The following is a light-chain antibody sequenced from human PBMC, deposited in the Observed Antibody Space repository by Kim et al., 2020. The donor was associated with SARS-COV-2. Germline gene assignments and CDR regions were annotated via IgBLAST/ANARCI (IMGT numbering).Light chain of an antibody. CDR2: GVS. J-gene: IGKJ1*01. V-gene: IGKV3-20*01. Sequence: SPGERATLACRASQSVNSGYLAWYQQKPGQAPRLLIYGVSSRATGIPDMFSGSGSGTDFTLTINRLEPEDFAVYYCQQYGDSPRTFGQGTKVDIK. CDR3: QQYGDSPRT. CDR1: QSVNSGY.